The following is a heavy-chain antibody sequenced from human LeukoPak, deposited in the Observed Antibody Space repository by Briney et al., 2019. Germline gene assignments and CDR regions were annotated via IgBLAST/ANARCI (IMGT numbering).Heavy chain of an antibody. CDR1: GGSISSYY. CDR2: IFHSGST. D-gene: IGHD1-14*01. J-gene: IGHJ4*02. Sequence: PSETLSLTCTVSGGSISSYYWSWVRQPPGKGLEWIGEIFHSGSTNYNPSLRSRVTISVDKSKNQFSLNLSSVTAADTAVYYCATGSPHVSHYWGQGTLVTVSS. V-gene: IGHV4-4*02. CDR3: ATGSPHVSHY.